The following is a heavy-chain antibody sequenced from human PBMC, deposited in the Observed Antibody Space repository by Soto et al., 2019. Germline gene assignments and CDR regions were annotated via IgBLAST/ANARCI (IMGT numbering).Heavy chain of an antibody. Sequence: PSETLSLTCTVSGGSVSSGSYYWSWIRQPPGKGLEWIGYIYYSGSTNYNPSLKSRVTISVDTPKNQFSLKLSSVTAADTAVYYCAGGYCGGDCYSSDYWGQGTLVTVSS. CDR3: AGGYCGGDCYSSDY. D-gene: IGHD2-21*02. V-gene: IGHV4-61*01. CDR1: GGSVSSGSYY. CDR2: IYYSGST. J-gene: IGHJ4*02.